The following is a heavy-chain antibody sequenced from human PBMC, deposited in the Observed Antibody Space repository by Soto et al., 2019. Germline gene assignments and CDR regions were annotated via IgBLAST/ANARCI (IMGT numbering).Heavy chain of an antibody. D-gene: IGHD3-3*01. V-gene: IGHV3-30-3*01. CDR1: GFTFNNYA. J-gene: IGHJ6*02. Sequence: GGSLRLSCAASGFTFNNYAIHWVRQAPGKGLEWLAAISHDGNNKYYADSVRGRFTISRDNSRNTLYLQMNNLTVEDTAMFYCARDLISFFPHVSHYGMNVWGQGTPVTVSS. CDR3: ARDLISFFPHVSHYGMNV. CDR2: ISHDGNNK.